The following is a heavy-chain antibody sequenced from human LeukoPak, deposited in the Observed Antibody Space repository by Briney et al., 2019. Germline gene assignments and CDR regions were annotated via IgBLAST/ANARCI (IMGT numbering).Heavy chain of an antibody. CDR2: IYPGDSDT. CDR3: ARGQRGYDSSGYYSHFDY. J-gene: IGHJ4*02. Sequence: GESLKISCKGSGYSFTSYWIGWVRQMPGKGLEWMGIIYPGDSDTRYSPSFQGQVTISADKFISTAYLQWSSPKASDTAMYYCARGQRGYDSSGYYSHFDYWGQGTLVTVSS. D-gene: IGHD3-22*01. CDR1: GYSFTSYW. V-gene: IGHV5-51*01.